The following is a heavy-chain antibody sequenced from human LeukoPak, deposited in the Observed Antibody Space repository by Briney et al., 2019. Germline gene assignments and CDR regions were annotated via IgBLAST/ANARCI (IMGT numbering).Heavy chain of an antibody. Sequence: GSLRLSCAASGFTFSDYYMSWIRQAPGKGLEWVSYISSSGSTIYYADSVKGRFTISRDNAKNSLYLQMNSLRAEDTAVYYCARGAWTYYDILTGFLPELSFDYWGQGTLVTVSS. V-gene: IGHV3-11*01. J-gene: IGHJ4*02. CDR1: GFTFSDYY. D-gene: IGHD3-9*01. CDR3: ARGAWTYYDILTGFLPELSFDY. CDR2: ISSSGSTI.